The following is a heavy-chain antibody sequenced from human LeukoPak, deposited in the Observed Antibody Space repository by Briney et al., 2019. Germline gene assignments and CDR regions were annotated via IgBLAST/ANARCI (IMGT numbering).Heavy chain of an antibody. J-gene: IGHJ4*02. D-gene: IGHD4-17*01. Sequence: GGSLRLSCAASGFTFSNYGMHWVRQAPGKGLEWVALILYDGSSKFYADSVKGRFTVSRDNSKNTMSLQMNSLRTEDTAIYYCAKRDLTTQFDYWGQGTLVPVSS. CDR2: ILYDGSSK. CDR1: GFTFSNYG. CDR3: AKRDLTTQFDY. V-gene: IGHV3-30*02.